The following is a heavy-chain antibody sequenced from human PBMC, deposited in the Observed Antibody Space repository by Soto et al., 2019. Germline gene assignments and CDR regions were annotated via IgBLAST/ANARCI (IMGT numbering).Heavy chain of an antibody. J-gene: IGHJ5*02. D-gene: IGHD6-13*01. CDR3: ARAAAANWFDP. Sequence: SETLSLTCAVYGGSFSGYYWSWIRQPPGKGLEWIGEINHSGSTNYNPSLKSRVTISVDTSKNQFSLKLSSVTAADTAVYYCARAAAANWFDPWGQGTLVTVSS. V-gene: IGHV4-34*01. CDR1: GGSFSGYY. CDR2: INHSGST.